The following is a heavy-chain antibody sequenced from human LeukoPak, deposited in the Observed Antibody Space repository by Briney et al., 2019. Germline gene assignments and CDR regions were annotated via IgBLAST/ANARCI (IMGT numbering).Heavy chain of an antibody. CDR2: ISSSSYI. J-gene: IGHJ3*02. CDR1: GFTFSSYS. Sequence: GGSLRLSCAASGFTFSSYSMNWVRQAPGKGLEWVSSISSSSYIYYADSVKGRFTISRDNAKNSLYLQMNSLRAEDTAVYYCARSDSGSYFEQAFDIWGQGTMVTVSS. V-gene: IGHV3-21*01. D-gene: IGHD1-26*01. CDR3: ARSDSGSYFEQAFDI.